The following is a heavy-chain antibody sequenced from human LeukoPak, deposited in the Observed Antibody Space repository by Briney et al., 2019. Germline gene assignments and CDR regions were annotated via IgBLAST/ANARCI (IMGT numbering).Heavy chain of an antibody. Sequence: ASVKVSCKASGYIFTGHDINWVRQATGQGLEWMGWMNPKSGKTGIPQKFQGRVTMTSNTSINTVYVELSSLRFEDTAVYYCARDESGYEWFDPWGQGTLVTVSS. CDR1: GYIFTGHD. D-gene: IGHD5-12*01. V-gene: IGHV1-8*01. J-gene: IGHJ5*02. CDR3: ARDESGYEWFDP. CDR2: MNPKSGKT.